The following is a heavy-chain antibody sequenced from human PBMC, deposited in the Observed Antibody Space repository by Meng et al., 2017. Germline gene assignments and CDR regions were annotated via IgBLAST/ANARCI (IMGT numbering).Heavy chain of an antibody. CDR1: GYTFTSYG. J-gene: IGHJ3*02. CDR3: ARDRAPYDGGAFDI. V-gene: IGHV1-18*01. CDR2: ISAYNGNT. D-gene: IGHD3-22*01. Sequence: ASVKVSCKASGYTFTSYGISWVRQAPGQGLEWMGWISAYNGNTNYAQKLQGRVTMTTDTSTSTAYMELRSLRSDGTAVYYCARDRAPYDGGAFDIWGQETMVTVSS.